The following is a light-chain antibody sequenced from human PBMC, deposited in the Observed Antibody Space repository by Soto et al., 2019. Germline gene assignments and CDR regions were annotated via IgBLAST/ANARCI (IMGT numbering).Light chain of an antibody. V-gene: IGKV3-15*01. CDR1: QSVSSN. J-gene: IGKJ1*01. CDR2: AAS. CDR3: QQYNNWPLTWT. Sequence: EIVLTQSPATLSLSPGERATLSCRASQSVSSNLAWYQQKPGQAPRLLIYAASTRATGIPARFSGSGSGTEFTLTISSLQSEDFAVYYCQQYNNWPLTWTFGQGTKVEIK.